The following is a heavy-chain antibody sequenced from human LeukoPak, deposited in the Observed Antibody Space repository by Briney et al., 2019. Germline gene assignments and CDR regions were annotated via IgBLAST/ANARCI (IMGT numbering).Heavy chain of an antibody. V-gene: IGHV4-59*08. J-gene: IGHJ5*02. CDR2: IYYSGST. CDR1: GGSISNYY. D-gene: IGHD5-24*01. CDR3: ARHRDGWWFDP. Sequence: PSETLSLTCTVSGGSISNYYWNWIRQPPGKGLEWIGYIYYSGSTNYNPSLKSRVTISVDTSKNQFSLKLSSVTAADTAVYYCARHRDGWWFDPGGQGTLVTVSS.